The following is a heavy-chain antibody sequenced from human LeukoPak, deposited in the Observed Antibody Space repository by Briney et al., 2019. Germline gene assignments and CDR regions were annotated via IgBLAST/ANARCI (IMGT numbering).Heavy chain of an antibody. J-gene: IGHJ6*03. CDR3: AKDRGSSSWYLNYYYMDV. CDR2: ISGSGGST. V-gene: IGHV3-23*01. D-gene: IGHD6-13*01. CDR1: GFTFSSYG. Sequence: AGSLRLSCAASGFTFSSYGMSWVRQAPRQGLEWVSAISGSGGSTYYADSVKGRFTISRDNSKNTLYLQMNSLRAEDTAVYYCAKDRGSSSWYLNYYYMDVWGKGTTVTISS.